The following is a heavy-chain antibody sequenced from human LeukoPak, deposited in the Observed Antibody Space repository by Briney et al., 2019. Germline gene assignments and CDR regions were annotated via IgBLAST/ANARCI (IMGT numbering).Heavy chain of an antibody. CDR3: ARGPGGVFDF. Sequence: GGSPRLSCAASGFTFSSYGMSWVRQAPGKGLEWVSSISGNGGRTYYADSVKGRFTISRDNSKNMLYLQMNSLRAEDTAVYYCARGPGGVFDFWGQGTLVTVSS. CDR2: ISGNGGRT. CDR1: GFTFSSYG. D-gene: IGHD3-16*01. J-gene: IGHJ4*02. V-gene: IGHV3-23*01.